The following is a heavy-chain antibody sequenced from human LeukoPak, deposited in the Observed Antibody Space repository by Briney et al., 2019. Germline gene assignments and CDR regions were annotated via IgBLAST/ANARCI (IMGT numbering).Heavy chain of an antibody. CDR2: FSGSGAST. V-gene: IGHV3-23*01. CDR1: GFTFSTFA. Sequence: GGSLRLSCAASGFTFSTFAMIWVRQPPGKGLEWVSAFSGSGASTYYADSVKGRFTISRDNSKNTLYLQMDSLRAEDTAVYYCAKALSRSRSIAVAGYACGFDYWGQGTLATVSS. CDR3: AKALSRSRSIAVAGYACGFDY. D-gene: IGHD6-19*01. J-gene: IGHJ4*02.